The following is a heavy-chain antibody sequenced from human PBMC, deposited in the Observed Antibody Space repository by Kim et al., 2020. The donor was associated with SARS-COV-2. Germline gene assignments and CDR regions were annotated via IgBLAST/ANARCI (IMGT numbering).Heavy chain of an antibody. Sequence: GGSLRLSCTASGFTFGDYAMSWFRQAPGKGLEWVGFIRSKAYGGTTEYAASVKGRFTISRDDSKSIAYLQMNSLKTEDTAVYYCTRDQDGYSYGYSDYWGQGTLVTVSS. CDR2: IRSKAYGGTT. CDR1: GFTFGDYA. D-gene: IGHD5-18*01. J-gene: IGHJ4*02. V-gene: IGHV3-49*03. CDR3: TRDQDGYSYGYSDY.